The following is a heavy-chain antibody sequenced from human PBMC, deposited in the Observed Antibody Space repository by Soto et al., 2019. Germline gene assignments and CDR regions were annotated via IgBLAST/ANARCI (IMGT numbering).Heavy chain of an antibody. CDR1: GGSFSDNY. CDR2: INHSGST. J-gene: IGHJ6*03. Sequence: PSETLSLTCAVYGGSFSDNYWSWIRQPPGKGLEWIGEINHSGSTNYNPSLKSRVTISVDTSKSQFSLKLSSVTAADTAVYYCAREGVGDFWSGYYRYYYMGVWGKGTTVTVCS. V-gene: IGHV4-34*01. CDR3: AREGVGDFWSGYYRYYYMGV. D-gene: IGHD3-3*01.